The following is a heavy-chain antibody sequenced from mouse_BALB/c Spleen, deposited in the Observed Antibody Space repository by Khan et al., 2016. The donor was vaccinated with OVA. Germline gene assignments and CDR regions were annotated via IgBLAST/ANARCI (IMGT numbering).Heavy chain of an antibody. V-gene: IGHV3-2*02. CDR1: GYSITSDFA. J-gene: IGHJ4*01. Sequence: EVQLQESGPGLVKPSQSLSLTCTVTGYSITSDFAWNWVRQFPGNKLEWMGYISFSGSTSYDPSLNSRLSITRDTSKNQFFLQLSSVTTEDTATYYCIRSVYYAYAYAMDYWGQVTSVTVSS. D-gene: IGHD2-2*01. CDR2: ISFSGST. CDR3: IRSVYYAYAYAMDY.